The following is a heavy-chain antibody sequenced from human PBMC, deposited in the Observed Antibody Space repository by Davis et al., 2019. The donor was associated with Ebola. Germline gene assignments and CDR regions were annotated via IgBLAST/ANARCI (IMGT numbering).Heavy chain of an antibody. Sequence: ASVPVSCKASGYTFTSYDINWVRQATGQGLEWMGWMNPNSGNTGYAQKFQGRVTMTRNTSISTAYMELSSLRSEDTAVYYCARGRKQVGKNYYYYYGMDVWGQGTTVTVSS. CDR1: GYTFTSYD. CDR2: MNPNSGNT. J-gene: IGHJ6*02. D-gene: IGHD1/OR15-1a*01. V-gene: IGHV1-8*01. CDR3: ARGRKQVGKNYYYYYGMDV.